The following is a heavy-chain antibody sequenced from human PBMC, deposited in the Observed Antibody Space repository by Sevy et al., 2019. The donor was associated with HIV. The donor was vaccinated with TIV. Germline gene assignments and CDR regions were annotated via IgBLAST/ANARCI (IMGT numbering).Heavy chain of an antibody. CDR2: INHSGGT. CDR3: ARHCTGSSCSHAFDI. V-gene: IGHV4-34*01. Sequence: SKTLSLTCAVYGGSFSGYYWSWIRQPPGKGLEWIGEINHSGGTNYNPSLKSRVTISVDTSKNQFSLKLNSVTAADTAVYYCARHCTGSSCSHAFDIWGQGTMVTVSS. CDR1: GGSFSGYY. J-gene: IGHJ3*02. D-gene: IGHD2-15*01.